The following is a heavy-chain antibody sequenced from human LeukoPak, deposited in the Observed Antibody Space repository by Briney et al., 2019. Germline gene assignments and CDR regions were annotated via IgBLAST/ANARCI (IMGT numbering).Heavy chain of an antibody. D-gene: IGHD5-18*01. Sequence: PGGSLRLSCAASGFSVSNYVMNWVRQAPGKGLEWVSGISASSINTYYAESVKGRFTISRDISMNTLNLQMNTLRAEDTAVYYCAKWDIQLGFDYWGQGTLVTVSS. V-gene: IGHV3-23*01. CDR2: ISASSINT. CDR3: AKWDIQLGFDY. J-gene: IGHJ4*02. CDR1: GFSVSNYV.